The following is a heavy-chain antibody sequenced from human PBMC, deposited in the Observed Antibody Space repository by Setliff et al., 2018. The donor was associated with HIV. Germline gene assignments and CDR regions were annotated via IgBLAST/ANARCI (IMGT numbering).Heavy chain of an antibody. V-gene: IGHV1-69*02. CDR2: IIPIIGIE. CDR3: ARSDCSSVRCYLGHAFEI. D-gene: IGHD2-2*01. CDR1: GGTFSDYT. J-gene: IGHJ3*02. Sequence: ASVKVSCKASGGTFSDYTVNWVRQAPGQGLEWMGRIIPIIGIENYAQKFQGRVTITADKSTSTAYMELNSLRSDDTAIYYCARSDCSSVRCYLGHAFEIWGQGTMVTVTS.